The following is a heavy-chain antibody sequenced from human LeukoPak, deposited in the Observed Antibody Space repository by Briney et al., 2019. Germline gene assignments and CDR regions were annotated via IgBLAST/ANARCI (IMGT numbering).Heavy chain of an antibody. CDR1: GYTFTSYF. Sequence: ASVKVSCKASGYTFTSYFMHWVRQAPGQGPEWMGIINPSGGSTSYAQKFQGRVTMTRDTSTSTVYMELSSLRSEDTAVYYCAQGPTSGYSSGWRMDVWGQGTTVTVSS. J-gene: IGHJ6*02. D-gene: IGHD6-19*01. V-gene: IGHV1-46*01. CDR3: AQGPTSGYSSGWRMDV. CDR2: INPSGGST.